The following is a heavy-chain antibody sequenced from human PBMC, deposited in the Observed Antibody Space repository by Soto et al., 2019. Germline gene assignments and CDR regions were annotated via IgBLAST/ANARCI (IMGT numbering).Heavy chain of an antibody. Sequence: EVQLLESGGGLVQPGGSLRLSCAGSGFILGIYSMSWVRQAPGQGLEWVSAIGFSGEDTYYADSVKGRFTVSRDTSKNTLYMQMNSLRVDDTAVYYCVKDPNEIATWGQGAMVTVSS. CDR3: VKDPNEIAT. D-gene: IGHD6-13*01. J-gene: IGHJ3*01. V-gene: IGHV3-23*01. CDR2: IGFSGEDT. CDR1: GFILGIYS.